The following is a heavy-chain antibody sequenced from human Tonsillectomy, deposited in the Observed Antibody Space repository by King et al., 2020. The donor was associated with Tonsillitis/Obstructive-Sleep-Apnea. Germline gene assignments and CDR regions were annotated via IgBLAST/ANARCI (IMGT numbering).Heavy chain of an antibody. Sequence: QLVQSGAEVKKPGASVKVSCKASGYTFTSYGISWVRQAPGQGLEWMGWISAYNGNTNYAQKLQGRVTMTTDTSTSTAYMELRSLRSDDTAVYYCARGLTVTQDYYYYYYMDVWGKGTTVTVSS. CDR3: ARGLTVTQDYYYYYYMDV. CDR2: ISAYNGNT. V-gene: IGHV1-18*01. D-gene: IGHD4-11*01. J-gene: IGHJ6*03. CDR1: GYTFTSYG.